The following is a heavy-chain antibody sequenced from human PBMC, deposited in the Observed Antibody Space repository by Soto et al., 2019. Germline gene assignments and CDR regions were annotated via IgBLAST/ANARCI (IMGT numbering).Heavy chain of an antibody. Sequence: GGSLGRTCGDSGWTSNNYKMHCIRQATGKGLVWVSRINSDESSTSYADSVKGRFTISRDNAKNTLYLQMNSLRAEDTAVYYCARDFASGDHLFDYWGQGTLVTVSS. D-gene: IGHD4-17*01. CDR1: GWTSNNYK. J-gene: IGHJ4*02. CDR3: ARDFASGDHLFDY. V-gene: IGHV3-74*01. CDR2: INSDESST.